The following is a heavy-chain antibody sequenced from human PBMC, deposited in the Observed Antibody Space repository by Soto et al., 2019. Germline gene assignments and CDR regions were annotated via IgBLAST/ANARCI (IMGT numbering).Heavy chain of an antibody. CDR3: ARDERIAVAGTDT. CDR2: ISGPGGST. V-gene: IGHV3-23*01. Sequence: EVQLLESGGGLVQPGGSLRLSCEASGVIFSNYAMTWVRQAAGKGLEWVSSISGPGGSTYYADSVQGRFTIARDNSKNTLFLQMHSLRADDTALYFCARDERIAVAGTDTWGQGILVTVTS. CDR1: GVIFSNYA. D-gene: IGHD6-19*01. J-gene: IGHJ5*02.